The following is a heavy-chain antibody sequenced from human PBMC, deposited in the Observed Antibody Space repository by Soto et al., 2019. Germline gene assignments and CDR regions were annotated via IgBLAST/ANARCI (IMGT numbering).Heavy chain of an antibody. J-gene: IGHJ5*02. CDR2: INPNSGGT. Sequence: ASVKVSCKASGYTFTGYYMHWVRQAPGQGLEWMGWINPNSGGTNYARKFQGRVTMTRDTSISTAYMELSRLRSDDTAVYYCARPPFHYYDSSGYHWFDPWGQGTLVTVSS. CDR3: ARPPFHYYDSSGYHWFDP. CDR1: GYTFTGYY. D-gene: IGHD3-22*01. V-gene: IGHV1-2*02.